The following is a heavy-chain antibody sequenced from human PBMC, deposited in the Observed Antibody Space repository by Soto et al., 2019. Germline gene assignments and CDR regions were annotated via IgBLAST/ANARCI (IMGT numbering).Heavy chain of an antibody. CDR1: GFTFSSYA. D-gene: IGHD5-18*01. Sequence: GGSLRLSCAASGFTFSSYAMSWVRQSPGKGLEWVSAISGSGGSTYYADSVKGRCTISRDNSKNTLYLQMNSLRAEDTAVYYCAKRHGYSYAYFDYWGQGNLVTVSS. J-gene: IGHJ4*02. CDR3: AKRHGYSYAYFDY. CDR2: ISGSGGST. V-gene: IGHV3-23*01.